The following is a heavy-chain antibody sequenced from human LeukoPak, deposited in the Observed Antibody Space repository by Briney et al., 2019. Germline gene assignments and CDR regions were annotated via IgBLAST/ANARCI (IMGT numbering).Heavy chain of an antibody. CDR1: GYTSTSYG. CDR2: ISAYNGNT. V-gene: IGHV1-18*01. J-gene: IGHJ5*02. Sequence: ASVKVSCKASGYTSTSYGISWVRQAPGQGLEWMGWISAYNGNTNYAQKLQGRVTMTTDTSTSTAYMELRSLRSDDTAVYYCARLIAAANAENWFDPWGQGTLVTVSS. D-gene: IGHD6-13*01. CDR3: ARLIAAANAENWFDP.